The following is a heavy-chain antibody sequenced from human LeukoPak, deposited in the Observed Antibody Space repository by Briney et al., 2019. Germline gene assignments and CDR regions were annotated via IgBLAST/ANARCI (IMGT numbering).Heavy chain of an antibody. D-gene: IGHD6-19*01. CDR2: IYPGDSDT. V-gene: IGHV5-51*01. Sequence: GESLKISCKGSGYSFTNYWIGWVRQMPGKGLEWIGIIYPGDSDTRYSPSFQGQVTISADKSISTAYLQWSSLKASDTAMYYCARQNSSGSSWYYGMDVWGQGTTVTVSS. CDR1: GYSFTNYW. CDR3: ARQNSSGSSWYYGMDV. J-gene: IGHJ6*02.